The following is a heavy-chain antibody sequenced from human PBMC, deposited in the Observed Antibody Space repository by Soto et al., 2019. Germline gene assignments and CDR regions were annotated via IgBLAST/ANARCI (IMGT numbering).Heavy chain of an antibody. V-gene: IGHV1-2*04. CDR3: ARASSSWAEAFDI. Sequence: ASVKVSCKASGYTFTRYYMHWVRQAPGQGLEWMGWINPNSGGTNYAQKFQGWVTMTRDTSISTAYMELSRLRSDDTAVYYCARASSSWAEAFDIWGQGTMVTVSS. J-gene: IGHJ3*02. CDR1: GYTFTRYY. CDR2: INPNSGGT. D-gene: IGHD6-13*01.